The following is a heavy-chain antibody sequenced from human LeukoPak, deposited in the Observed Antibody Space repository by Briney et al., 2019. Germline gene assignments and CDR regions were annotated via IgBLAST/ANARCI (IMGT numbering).Heavy chain of an antibody. CDR3: ATPLGKGWADDAFDI. Sequence: VNVSCKVSGYTFTDYYMHWVQQAPGKGLEWMGPVDPEDGETIYAERFQGRVTIAADTSTDTVYMELSSLRSEYTAVYYCATPLGKGWADDAFDIWGQGTMVTVSS. J-gene: IGHJ3*02. D-gene: IGHD6-19*01. CDR2: VDPEDGET. CDR1: GYTFTDYY. V-gene: IGHV1-69-2*01.